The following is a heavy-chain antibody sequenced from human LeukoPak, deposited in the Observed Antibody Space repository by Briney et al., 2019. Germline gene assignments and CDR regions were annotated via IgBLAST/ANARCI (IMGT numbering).Heavy chain of an antibody. CDR1: GFTVSSNY. J-gene: IGHJ4*02. CDR3: AKVKLATQDY. D-gene: IGHD5-12*01. V-gene: IGHV3-23*01. Sequence: GGSLRLSCAASGFTVSSNYMSWVRQAPGKGLEWVSAISGSGGSTYYADSVKGRFTISRDNSKNTLYLQMNSLRAEDTAVYYCAKVKLATQDYWGQGTLVTVSS. CDR2: ISGSGGST.